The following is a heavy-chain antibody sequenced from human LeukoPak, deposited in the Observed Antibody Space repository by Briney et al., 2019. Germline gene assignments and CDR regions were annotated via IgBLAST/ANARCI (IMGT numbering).Heavy chain of an antibody. Sequence: GASVTVSCKASGYTFTSYDINWVRQATGQGLEWMGWMNPNSGNTGYAQKFQGRVTMTRNTSISTAYMELSSLRSEDTAVYYCARVPPSTYYDFWSGSRTMDVWGQGTTVTVSS. CDR1: GYTFTSYD. CDR3: ARVPPSTYYDFWSGSRTMDV. V-gene: IGHV1-8*01. J-gene: IGHJ6*02. CDR2: MNPNSGNT. D-gene: IGHD3-3*01.